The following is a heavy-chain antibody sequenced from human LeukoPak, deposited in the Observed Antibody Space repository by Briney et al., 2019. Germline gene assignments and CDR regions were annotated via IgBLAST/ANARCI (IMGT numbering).Heavy chain of an antibody. Sequence: GGSLRLSCAASGFTVSSIYMRWVRQAPGKGLEWVSVAYSGGSTFYADSVKGRFTISRDNSKNTLYLQVNSLRVEDTAVYYCAREGRGSYYFDYWGQGTLVTVSS. CDR2: AYSGGST. CDR1: GFTVSSIY. V-gene: IGHV3-66*01. D-gene: IGHD1-26*01. CDR3: AREGRGSYYFDY. J-gene: IGHJ4*02.